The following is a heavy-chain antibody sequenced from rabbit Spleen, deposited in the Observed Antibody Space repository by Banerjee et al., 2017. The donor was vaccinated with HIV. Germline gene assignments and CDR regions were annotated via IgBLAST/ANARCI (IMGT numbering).Heavy chain of an antibody. V-gene: IGHV1S40*01. D-gene: IGHD2-1*01. J-gene: IGHJ4*01. Sequence: QQLEESGGDLVKPGASLTLTCTASGFSFSSSDYMCWVRQAPGKGLEWIGCISTNSGNTYYASWAKGRFTISKTSSTTVTLQMTSLTVADTATYFCAANIDGDGTYFNLWGPGTLVTVS. CDR3: AANIDGDGTYFNL. CDR2: ISTNSGNT. CDR1: GFSFSSSDY.